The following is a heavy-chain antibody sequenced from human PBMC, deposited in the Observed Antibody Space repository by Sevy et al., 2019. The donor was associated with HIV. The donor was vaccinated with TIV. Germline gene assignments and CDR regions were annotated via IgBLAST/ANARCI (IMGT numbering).Heavy chain of an antibody. J-gene: IGHJ6*02. Sequence: SETLSLTCTVSGGSISSYYRSWIRQPPGKGLEWIGYIYYSGSTNYNPSLKSRVTISVDTSKNQFSLKLSSVTAADTAVYYCARVVSSSWSLYYYYGMDVWGQGTTVTVSS. V-gene: IGHV4-59*01. CDR2: IYYSGST. CDR1: GGSISSYY. D-gene: IGHD6-13*01. CDR3: ARVVSSSWSLYYYYGMDV.